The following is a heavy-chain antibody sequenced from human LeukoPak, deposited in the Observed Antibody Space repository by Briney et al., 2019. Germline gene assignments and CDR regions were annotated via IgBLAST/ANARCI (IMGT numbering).Heavy chain of an antibody. CDR1: GGSISSYY. CDR3: AREAVGWFDP. CDR2: IYYSGST. V-gene: IGHV4-59*01. Sequence: SETLSLTCTVSGGSISSYYWSWIRQPPGKGLEWIGYIYYSGSTNYNPSLKSRVTISVDMSKNQFSLKLSSVTAADTAVYYCAREAVGWFDPWGQGTLVTVSS. D-gene: IGHD6-19*01. J-gene: IGHJ5*02.